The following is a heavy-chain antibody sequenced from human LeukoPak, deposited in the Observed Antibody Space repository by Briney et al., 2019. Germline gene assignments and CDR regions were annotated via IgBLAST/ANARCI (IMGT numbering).Heavy chain of an antibody. CDR2: INTGNGNT. CDR3: ARLHLGIGHFYGMDV. J-gene: IGHJ6*02. D-gene: IGHD7-27*01. V-gene: IGHV1-3*04. CDR1: GYTFTSYG. Sequence: GASVKVSCKASGYTFTSYGIHWVRQAPGQRLEWMGWINTGNGNTEYSRKFQGRVTITRDTSASTAYMELSSLRSEDTAVYYCARLHLGIGHFYGMDVWGQGTTVTVSS.